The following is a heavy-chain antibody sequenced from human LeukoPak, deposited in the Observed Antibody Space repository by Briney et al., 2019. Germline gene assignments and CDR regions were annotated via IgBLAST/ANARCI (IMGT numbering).Heavy chain of an antibody. Sequence: PSEPLSLTCTVSGGSINTYYWSWLRQPPGKGLEWIAYVRDNGENNYNPSLKSRVAISVDTANNHISLRLNFVTAADTAIYYCARQPANTAAFDIWGLGTMVAVSS. V-gene: IGHV4-59*08. D-gene: IGHD5-18*01. J-gene: IGHJ3*02. CDR3: ARQPANTAAFDI. CDR1: GGSINTYY. CDR2: VRDNGEN.